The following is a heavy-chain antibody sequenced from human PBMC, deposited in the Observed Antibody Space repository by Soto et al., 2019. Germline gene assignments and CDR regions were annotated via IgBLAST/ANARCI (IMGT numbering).Heavy chain of an antibody. CDR3: ARGQTSGGPIDY. CDR2: INHSGST. D-gene: IGHD2-15*01. J-gene: IGHJ4*02. Sequence: PSETLSLTCAVYGGSFSGYYWSWIRQPPGKGLEWIGEINHSGSTNYNPSLKSRVTISVDTSKNQFSLKLSSVTAADTAVYYCARGQTSGGPIDYWGQGTLVTVSS. V-gene: IGHV4-34*01. CDR1: GGSFSGYY.